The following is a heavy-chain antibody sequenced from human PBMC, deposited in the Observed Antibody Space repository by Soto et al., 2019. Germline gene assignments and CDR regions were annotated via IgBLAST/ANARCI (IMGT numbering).Heavy chain of an antibody. CDR1: GYIFTPYG. Sequence: GASVKVSCKASGYIFTPYGISWVRQAPGQGLEWXGWXXAXXGXTXXXQXXXGRVTMTTDTSTSTAFMELTSLRFDDTAVYYCARDVDTARARLFDYWGQGTLVTASS. D-gene: IGHD5-18*01. V-gene: IGHV1-18*01. CDR2: XXAXXGXT. CDR3: ARDVDTARARLFDY. J-gene: IGHJ4*02.